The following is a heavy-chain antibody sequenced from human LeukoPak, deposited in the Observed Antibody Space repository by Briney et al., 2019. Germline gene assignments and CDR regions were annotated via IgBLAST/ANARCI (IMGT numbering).Heavy chain of an antibody. CDR2: ISSDGRDK. J-gene: IGHJ4*02. D-gene: IGHD1-1*01. V-gene: IGHV3-30*04. Sequence: GRSLRLSCAASGFTPSTYAMHWVRQAPGKGLEWVAVISSDGRDKKYADSVKGRFSISRDNSKNTLYLQMDSLRSEDTAVYYCAKDTDNSANYYFDYWGQGTLVTVSS. CDR3: AKDTDNSANYYFDY. CDR1: GFTPSTYA.